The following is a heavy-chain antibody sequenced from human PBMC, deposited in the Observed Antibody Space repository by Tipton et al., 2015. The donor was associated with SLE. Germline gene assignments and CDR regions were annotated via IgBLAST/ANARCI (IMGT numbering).Heavy chain of an antibody. CDR3: ARASGYSSSWYGDYYYYYMDV. V-gene: IGHV4-61*01. J-gene: IGHJ6*03. D-gene: IGHD6-13*01. CDR2: IYYSGST. CDR1: GGSISSSSYY. Sequence: TLSLTCTVSGGSISSSSYYWSWIRQPPGKGLEWIGYIYYSGSTNYNPSLKSRVTISVDTSKNQFSLKLSSVTAADTAVYYCARASGYSSSWYGDYYYYYMDVWGKGTTVTVSS.